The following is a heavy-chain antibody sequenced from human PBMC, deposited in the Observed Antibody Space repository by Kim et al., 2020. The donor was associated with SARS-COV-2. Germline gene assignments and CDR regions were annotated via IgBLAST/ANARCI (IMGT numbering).Heavy chain of an antibody. D-gene: IGHD3-10*01. CDR1: GGTFSSYA. Sequence: SVKVSCKASGGTFSSYAISWVRQAPGQGLGWMGGIIPIFGTANYAQKFQGRVTITADESTSTAYMELSSLRSEDTAVYYCAGLWFRELFPGYYYMDVWG. CDR2: IIPIFGTA. CDR3: AGLWFRELFPGYYYMDV. J-gene: IGHJ6*03. V-gene: IGHV1-69*13.